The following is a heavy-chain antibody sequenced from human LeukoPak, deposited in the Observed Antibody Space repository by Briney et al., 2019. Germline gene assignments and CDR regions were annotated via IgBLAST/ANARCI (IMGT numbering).Heavy chain of an antibody. CDR3: ARDPTTVVTLPYYFDF. CDR1: GGSFFGSH. D-gene: IGHD4-23*01. V-gene: IGHV4-34*01. J-gene: IGHJ4*02. Sequence: SETLSLTCAVSGGSFFGSHWNWIRQSPEQGLESIGEINHSGRTNYNPSLKSRVTISVDTSKSQFFLKLTSVTAADTAVYYCARDPTTVVTLPYYFDFWGQGTLVTVSA. CDR2: INHSGRT.